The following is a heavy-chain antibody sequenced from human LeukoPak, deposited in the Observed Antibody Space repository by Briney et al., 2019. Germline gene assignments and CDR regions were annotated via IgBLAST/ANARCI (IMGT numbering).Heavy chain of an antibody. V-gene: IGHV3-53*01. D-gene: IGHD6-19*01. CDR2: IYSGGST. Sequence: GGSLRLSCAPSGFTVSSNYMSWVRQAPGKGVEWVSVIYSGGSTYYADSVKGRFAISRDNSKNTLYLQMNSLRAEDTAVYYCAREASGSGWRRFDYWGQGTLVTVSS. J-gene: IGHJ4*02. CDR1: GFTVSSNY. CDR3: AREASGSGWRRFDY.